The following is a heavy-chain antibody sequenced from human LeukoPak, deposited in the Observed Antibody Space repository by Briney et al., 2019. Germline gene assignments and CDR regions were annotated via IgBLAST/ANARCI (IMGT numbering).Heavy chain of an antibody. V-gene: IGHV3-53*01. CDR1: GFTVSSNY. CDR3: ASFFFQRKPAYGMDV. J-gene: IGHJ6*02. Sequence: GGSLRLSCAASGFTVSSNYMSWVRQAPGKGLEWVSVIYSGGSTYYADSVKGRFTISRDNSKNTLYLQMNSLRAEDTAVYYCASFFFQRKPAYGMDVWGQGTTVTVSS. CDR2: IYSGGST. D-gene: IGHD6-25*01.